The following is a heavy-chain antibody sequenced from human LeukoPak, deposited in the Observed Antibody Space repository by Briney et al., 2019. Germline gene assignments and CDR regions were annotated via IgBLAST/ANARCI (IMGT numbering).Heavy chain of an antibody. J-gene: IGHJ5*02. CDR2: IYTSGST. CDR3: ARDSKGITMVRGVPLNWFDP. CDR1: GGSISSYY. V-gene: IGHV4-4*07. Sequence: SETLSLTCTVSGGSISSYYWSWIRQPAGKGLEWIGRIYTSGSTNYNPSLKSRVTMSVDTSKNQFSLKLSSVTAADTAVYCCARDSKGITMVRGVPLNWFDPWGQGTLVTVSS. D-gene: IGHD3-10*01.